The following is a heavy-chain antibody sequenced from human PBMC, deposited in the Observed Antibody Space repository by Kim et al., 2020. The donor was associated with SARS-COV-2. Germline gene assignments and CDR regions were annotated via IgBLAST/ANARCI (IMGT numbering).Heavy chain of an antibody. CDR2: INPSGGST. CDR3: AREEGELSGSYYWFDP. CDR1: GYTFTSYY. V-gene: IGHV1-46*01. J-gene: IGHJ5*02. Sequence: ASVKVSCKASGYTFTSYYMHWVRQAPGQGLEWMGIINPSGGSTSYAQKFQGRVTMTRDTSTSTVYMELSSLRSEDTAVYYCAREEGELSGSYYWFDPWGQGTLVTVSS. D-gene: IGHD1-26*01.